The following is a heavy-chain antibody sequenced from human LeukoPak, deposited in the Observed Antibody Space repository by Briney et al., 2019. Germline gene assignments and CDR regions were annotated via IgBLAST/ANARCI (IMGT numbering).Heavy chain of an antibody. CDR3: ANIFGGNSHRSDY. D-gene: IGHD4-23*01. Sequence: GGSLRLSCAAPGFTFSSAWMSWVRQAPGQGLEWLGRIKTKTDGGTTDYAAPVKGRFTISRDDSKDTLYLQMNSLKSDDTAVYYCANIFGGNSHRSDYWGQGTLVTVSS. CDR2: IKTKTDGGTT. J-gene: IGHJ4*02. V-gene: IGHV3-15*01. CDR1: GFTFSSAW.